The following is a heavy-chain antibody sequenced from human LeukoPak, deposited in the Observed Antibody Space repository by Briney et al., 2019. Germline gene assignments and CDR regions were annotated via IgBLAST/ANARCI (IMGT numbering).Heavy chain of an antibody. CDR2: IIPIFGIA. V-gene: IGHV1-69*04. CDR1: GGTFSSYA. D-gene: IGHD2-15*01. CDR3: ARDGTRLDCSGGSCEYYFDY. Sequence: SVKVSCKASGGTFSSYAISWVRQAPGQGLEWMGRIIPIFGIANYAQKFQGRVTITADKSTSTAYMELSSLRSEDTAVYYCARDGTRLDCSGGSCEYYFDYWGQGTLVTASS. J-gene: IGHJ4*02.